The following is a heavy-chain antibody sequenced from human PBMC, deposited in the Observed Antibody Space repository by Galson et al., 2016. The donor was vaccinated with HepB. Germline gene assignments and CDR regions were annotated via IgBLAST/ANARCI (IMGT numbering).Heavy chain of an antibody. Sequence: SLRLSCAASGFNFYDYTMHWVRQAPGQGLEWLSFINGDATNKKYSDSVKGRFTISRDNSKNALYLQMNSLRTEDTAFYYCAKDTKYAIDYWGRGTLVTVSS. CDR3: AKDTKYAIDY. D-gene: IGHD2-8*01. V-gene: IGHV3-43*01. CDR2: INGDATNK. CDR1: GFNFYDYT. J-gene: IGHJ4*02.